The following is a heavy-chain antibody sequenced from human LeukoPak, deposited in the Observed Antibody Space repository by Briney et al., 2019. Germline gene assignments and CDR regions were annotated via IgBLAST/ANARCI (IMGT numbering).Heavy chain of an antibody. CDR2: INPSGGST. CDR3: ARGRYCSGGSCYSFPDWYFDL. Sequence: ASVKVSCKASGYTFTSYYMHWVRQAPGQGLEWMGIINPSGGSTSYAQKFQGRVTMTRDTSTSTVYMELSSLRSDDTAVYYCARGRYCSGGSCYSFPDWYFDLWGRGTLVTVSS. V-gene: IGHV1-46*01. CDR1: GYTFTSYY. D-gene: IGHD2-15*01. J-gene: IGHJ2*01.